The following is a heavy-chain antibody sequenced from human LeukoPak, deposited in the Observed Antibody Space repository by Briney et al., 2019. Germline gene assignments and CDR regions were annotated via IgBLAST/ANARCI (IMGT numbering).Heavy chain of an antibody. V-gene: IGHV1-2*02. CDR3: ARDLGGAVAVS. Sequence: ASVKVSCKAPGYTFTGYYMHWVRQAPGQGLEWKGWINPNSGGTNYAQKFQGRVTMTRDTSISTAYMELSRLRSDDTAVYYCARDLGGAVAVSWGQGTLVTVSS. CDR1: GYTFTGYY. J-gene: IGHJ5*02. D-gene: IGHD6-19*01. CDR2: INPNSGGT.